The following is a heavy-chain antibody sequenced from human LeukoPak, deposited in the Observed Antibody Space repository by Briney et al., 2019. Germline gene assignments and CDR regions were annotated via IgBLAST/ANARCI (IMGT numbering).Heavy chain of an antibody. CDR2: ISISGTTT. D-gene: IGHD2-2*01. CDR1: GFIFSDFY. V-gene: IGHV3-11*04. J-gene: IGHJ4*02. Sequence: GGSLRLSCAASGFIFSDFYMGWIRQAPGKGLEWVSYISISGTTTNYADSVKGRFTISRGDARNSLYLQMNSLRAEDTAVYYCAREDIVVVPAVIFDYWGQGTLVTVSS. CDR3: AREDIVVVPAVIFDY.